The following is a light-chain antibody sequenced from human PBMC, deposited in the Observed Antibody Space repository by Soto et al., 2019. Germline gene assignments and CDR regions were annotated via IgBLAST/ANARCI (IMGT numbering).Light chain of an antibody. V-gene: IGLV1-40*01. CDR1: SPNIGAGYD. CDR2: GNS. Sequence: QSALTQPPSVSGAPGQRVTISCTGSSPNIGAGYDVHWYQQLPGTAPKLLIYGNSNRPSGVPDRFSGSKSGTSASLAITGLQAEDEADYYCQSYDSSLSGSNVVFGGGTKLTVL. CDR3: QSYDSSLSGSNVV. J-gene: IGLJ2*01.